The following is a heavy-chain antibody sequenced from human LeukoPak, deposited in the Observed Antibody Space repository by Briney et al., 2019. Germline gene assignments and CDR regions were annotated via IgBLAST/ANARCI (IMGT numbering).Heavy chain of an antibody. V-gene: IGHV3-48*04. CDR3: ARVVSGVTGGDY. CDR2: ITPTSTTI. Sequence: QPGGSLRLSCAASGFSFSTYNMIWVRQAPGKGLECISYITPTSTTIHYADSVKGRFAVSRDNANSLLYLQMNNLRVEDTAVYYCARVVSGVTGGDYWGQGTLVSVSS. J-gene: IGHJ4*02. D-gene: IGHD3-3*01. CDR1: GFSFSTYN.